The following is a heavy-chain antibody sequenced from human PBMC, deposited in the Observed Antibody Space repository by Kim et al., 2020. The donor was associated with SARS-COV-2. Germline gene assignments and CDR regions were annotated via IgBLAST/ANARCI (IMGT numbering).Heavy chain of an antibody. CDR2: IDTAGDT. J-gene: IGHJ4*02. CDR3: ARGRSGYGAQRGPLDY. CDR1: GFTFSSYD. D-gene: IGHD4-17*01. Sequence: GGSLRLSCAASGFTFSSYDMYWVRQPTGKGLEWVSNIDTAGDTYYPDSVKGRFTISRENAKNSLYLRMNSLRAGDTAVYYCARGRSGYGAQRGPLDYWGQGTLVTVSS. V-gene: IGHV3-13*04.